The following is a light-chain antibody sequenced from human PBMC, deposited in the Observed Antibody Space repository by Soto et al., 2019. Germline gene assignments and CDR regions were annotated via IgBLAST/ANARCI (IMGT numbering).Light chain of an antibody. J-gene: IGKJ5*01. Sequence: DVVMTQTPLSLSVTPGQPASISCKSSQSLLHITGETFLFWYLQKLGQSPQLLIYEVSTRVSGVPDRFSGSGSGTDFTLEISRVETDDVGIYYCMQSTQLPPTFGQGTRLGIE. V-gene: IGKV2D-29*02. CDR2: EVS. CDR1: QSLLHITGETF. CDR3: MQSTQLPPT.